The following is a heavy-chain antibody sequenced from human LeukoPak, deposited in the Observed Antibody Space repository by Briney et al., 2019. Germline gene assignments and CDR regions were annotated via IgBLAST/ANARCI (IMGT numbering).Heavy chain of an antibody. CDR3: ARAGGFFSPFGY. J-gene: IGHJ4*02. CDR1: GFTFSSYA. CDR2: ISYDGGNK. Sequence: GRSLRLSCAASGFTFSSYAMHWVRQAPGKGLEWVAVISYDGGNKYYADSVKGRFTISRDNSKNTLYLQMNSLRAEDTAVYYCARAGGFFSPFGYWGQGTLVTVSS. V-gene: IGHV3-30-3*01. D-gene: IGHD3-3*01.